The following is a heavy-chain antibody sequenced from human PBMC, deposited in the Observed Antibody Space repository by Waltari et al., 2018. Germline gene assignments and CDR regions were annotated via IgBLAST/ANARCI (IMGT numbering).Heavy chain of an antibody. CDR1: GYSIRSTYY. D-gene: IGHD3-10*01. CDR3: ATDPSYYGSGTYWAGWFDP. J-gene: IGHJ5*02. V-gene: IGHV4-38-2*02. Sequence: QVQLQESGPGLVKPSETLSLTCTVSGYSIRSTYYWGWIRQSPGQGLEWIGSIFHSGSTYYNPSLKSRVTISVDTSKNQFSLKLSSVTAADTAVYYCATDPSYYGSGTYWAGWFDPWGQGTLVTVSS. CDR2: IFHSGST.